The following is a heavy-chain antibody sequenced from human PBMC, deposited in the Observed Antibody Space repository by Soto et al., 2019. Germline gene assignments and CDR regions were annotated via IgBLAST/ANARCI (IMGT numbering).Heavy chain of an antibody. J-gene: IGHJ3*02. Sequence: EVQLVESGGGLIQPGGSLRLSCAASGFSVSANYMNWVRQAPGKGLQWVSLLYSGGATFYADSVKGRFTISRDSSKNTLYPQMDSLRAEDTAVYYCAGQRANDYGDPNDALDIWGQGTMVTVSS. CDR3: AGQRANDYGDPNDALDI. CDR2: LYSGGAT. V-gene: IGHV3-53*01. CDR1: GFSVSANY. D-gene: IGHD4-17*01.